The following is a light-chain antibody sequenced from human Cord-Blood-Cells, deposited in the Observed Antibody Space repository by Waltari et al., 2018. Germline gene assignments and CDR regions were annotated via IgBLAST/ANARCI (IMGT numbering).Light chain of an antibody. CDR2: WAS. CDR3: QQYYSTPLT. CDR1: QSVLYSSNNKNY. J-gene: IGKJ5*01. Sequence: DIVMTQSPDSLAVSLGERATINCKSSQSVLYSSNNKNYLAWYQKKPGQPPKLLIYWASTRESGVPYRFSGSGSGTDFTLTISSLQAEDVAVYYCQQYYSTPLTFGQGTRLEIK. V-gene: IGKV4-1*01.